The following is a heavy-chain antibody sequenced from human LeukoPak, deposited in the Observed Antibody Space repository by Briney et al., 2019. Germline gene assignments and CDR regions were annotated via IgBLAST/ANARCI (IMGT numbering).Heavy chain of an antibody. CDR1: GYTLTELS. D-gene: IGHD2-2*01. J-gene: IGHJ4*02. V-gene: IGHV1-24*01. CDR2: FDPEDGET. CDR3: ATHHPLVPAAPSY. Sequence: ASVKVSCKVSGYTLTELSMHWVRQAPGKGLEWMGVFDPEDGETIYAQKFQGRVTMTEDTSTDTAYMELSSLRSEDTAVYYCATHHPLVPAAPSYWGQGTLVTVSS.